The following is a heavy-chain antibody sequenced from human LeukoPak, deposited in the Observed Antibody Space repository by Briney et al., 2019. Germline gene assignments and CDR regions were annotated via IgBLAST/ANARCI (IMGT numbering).Heavy chain of an antibody. J-gene: IGHJ4*02. Sequence: SVTVSCKASGGTFSSYAISWVRQAPGQGLEWMGGIIPIFGTANYAQKFQGRVTITADESTSTAYMELSSLRSEDTAVYYCARGDTAMARFDYWGQGTLVTVSS. V-gene: IGHV1-69*13. CDR3: ARGDTAMARFDY. CDR2: IIPIFGTA. D-gene: IGHD5-18*01. CDR1: GGTFSSYA.